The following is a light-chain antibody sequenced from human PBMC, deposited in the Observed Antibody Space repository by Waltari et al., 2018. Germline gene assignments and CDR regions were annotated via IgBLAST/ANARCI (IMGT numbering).Light chain of an antibody. CDR1: QSVSSY. Sequence: EIVLTQSPATLSLSPGERATLSCRASQSVSSYLAWYQQKPGQAPRLLIYDASNRATGIPARFSGSGPGTDFTLTISSLQLEDLATYYCQQSYKAPYTFGQGTNVEIK. V-gene: IGKV3D-11*02. J-gene: IGKJ2*01. CDR3: QQSYKAPYT. CDR2: DAS.